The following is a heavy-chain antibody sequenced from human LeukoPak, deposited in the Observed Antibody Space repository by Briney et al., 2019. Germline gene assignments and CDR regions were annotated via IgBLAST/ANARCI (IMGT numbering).Heavy chain of an antibody. CDR2: IYSGGST. V-gene: IGHV3-66*01. Sequence: GGSLRLSCAASGFTVSSTYMSWVSQAPGKGLEWVSLIYSGGSTYYADSVKGRFTISRDNSENTLYFQMNSLTAEDTAVYYCAKGSKRYLDYWGQGTLVTVSS. CDR3: AKGSKRYLDY. CDR1: GFTVSSTY. J-gene: IGHJ4*02.